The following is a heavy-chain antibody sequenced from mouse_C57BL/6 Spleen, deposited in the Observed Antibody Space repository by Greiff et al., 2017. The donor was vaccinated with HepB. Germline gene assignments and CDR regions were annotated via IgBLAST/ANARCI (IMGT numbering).Heavy chain of an antibody. CDR2: ISDGGSYT. CDR1: GFTFSSYA. Sequence: EVMLVESGGGLVKPGGSLKLSCAASGFTFSSYAMSWVRQTPEKRLEWVATISDGGSYTYYPDNVKGRFTISRDNAKNNLYLQMSHLKSEDTAMYYCATPAYYSNYGFAYWGQGTLVTVSA. J-gene: IGHJ3*01. D-gene: IGHD2-5*01. V-gene: IGHV5-4*03. CDR3: ATPAYYSNYGFAY.